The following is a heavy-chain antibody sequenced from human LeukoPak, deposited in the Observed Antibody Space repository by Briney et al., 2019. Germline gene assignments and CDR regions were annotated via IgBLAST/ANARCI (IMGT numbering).Heavy chain of an antibody. J-gene: IGHJ6*02. CDR2: ISYDGSNK. Sequence: GGSLRLSCAASGFTFSSYAMHWLRQAPGKGLEWVAFISYDGSNKYYADSVKGRFTISRDNSKNTLYLQMNSLRAEDTAGYYCARVRPGGGGILPMDVWGQGTTVTVSS. CDR3: ARVRPGGGGILPMDV. V-gene: IGHV3-30-3*01. D-gene: IGHD2/OR15-2a*01. CDR1: GFTFSSYA.